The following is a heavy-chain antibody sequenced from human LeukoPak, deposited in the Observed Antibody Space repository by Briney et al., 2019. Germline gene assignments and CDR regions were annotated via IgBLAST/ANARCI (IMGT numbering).Heavy chain of an antibody. D-gene: IGHD4-11*01. CDR3: TKEHDYSNYYYSDY. CDR2: ISGSGGST. V-gene: IGHV3-23*01. CDR1: GFTFSSYA. Sequence: PGGSLRLSCAASGFTFSSYAMSWVRQAPGKGLEWVSSISGSGGSTYYTDSVKGRFTISRDNSKNTLYLQMNSLRAGDTAVYYCTKEHDYSNYYYSDYWGQGTLVTVSS. J-gene: IGHJ4*02.